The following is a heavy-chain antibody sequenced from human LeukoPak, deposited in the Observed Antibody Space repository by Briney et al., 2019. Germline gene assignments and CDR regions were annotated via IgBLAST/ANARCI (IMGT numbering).Heavy chain of an antibody. CDR2: IYYSGST. D-gene: IGHD3-22*01. CDR1: GGSVSSSSYY. V-gene: IGHV4-39*01. CDR3: ARMYDSSGYYPFDY. Sequence: SETLSLTCIVSGGSVSSSSYYWGWIRQPPGKGLEWIGSIYYSGSTYYNPSLKSRVTISVDTSKNQFSLKLSSVTAADTAVYYCARMYDSSGYYPFDYWGQGTLVTVSS. J-gene: IGHJ4*02.